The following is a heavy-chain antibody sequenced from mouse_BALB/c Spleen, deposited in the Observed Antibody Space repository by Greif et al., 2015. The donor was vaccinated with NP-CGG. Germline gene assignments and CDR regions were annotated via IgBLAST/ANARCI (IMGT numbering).Heavy chain of an antibody. V-gene: IGHV2-9*02. CDR3: DGNWDEGAMDY. D-gene: IGHD4-1*02. CDR2: IWAGGST. CDR1: GFSLTSYG. Sequence: VKLVESGPGLVAPSQSLSITCTVSGFSLTSYGVHWVRQPPGKGLEWLGVIWAGGSTNYNSALLSRLSISKDNSKSXVFLKVNRPQTDDTAMYYCDGNWDEGAMDYWGQGASGTVSS. J-gene: IGHJ4*01.